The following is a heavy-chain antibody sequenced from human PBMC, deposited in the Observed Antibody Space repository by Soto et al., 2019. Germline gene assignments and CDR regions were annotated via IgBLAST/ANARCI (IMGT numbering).Heavy chain of an antibody. Sequence: EVQLVESGGGLVQPGRSLRISCAASGFTFDDYAMHWVRQPPGKGLEWVSSISWNRGGIGYADSLKGLFIISRDNAKNSLYLQMNSLRAEDTALYYCAKELLAGYDVFDICGQGTMVTVSS. D-gene: IGHD6-19*01. CDR3: AKELLAGYDVFDI. J-gene: IGHJ3*02. V-gene: IGHV3-9*01. CDR2: ISWNRGGI. CDR1: GFTFDDYA.